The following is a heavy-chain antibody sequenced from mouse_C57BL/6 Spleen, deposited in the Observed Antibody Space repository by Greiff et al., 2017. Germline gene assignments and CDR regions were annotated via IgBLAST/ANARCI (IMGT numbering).Heavy chain of an antibody. D-gene: IGHD1-1*01. J-gene: IGHJ1*03. V-gene: IGHV1-59*01. CDR3: ARRAYYGSSPWYFDV. CDR1: GYTFTSYW. Sequence: QVHLKQSGAELVRPGTSVKLSCKASGYTFTSYWMHWVKQRPGQGLEWIGVIDPSDSYTNYNQKFKGKATLTVDTSSSTAYMQLSSLTSEDSAVYYCARRAYYGSSPWYFDVWGTGTTVTVSS. CDR2: IDPSDSYT.